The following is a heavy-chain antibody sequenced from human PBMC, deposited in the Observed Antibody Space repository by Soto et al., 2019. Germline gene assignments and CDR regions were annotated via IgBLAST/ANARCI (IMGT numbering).Heavy chain of an antibody. J-gene: IGHJ5*02. D-gene: IGHD7-27*01. CDR3: ARVPGP. CDR1: GGSISSGGYS. CDR2: IYHSGST. V-gene: IGHV4-30-2*01. Sequence: QLQLQESGSVLVNPSQTLSLTCAVSGGSISSGGYSWSWIRQPPGKGLEWIGYIYHSGSTYYNPSLKSRVTISVDRSKNQFSLKLSSVTAADTAVYYCARVPGPWGQGNLVTVSS.